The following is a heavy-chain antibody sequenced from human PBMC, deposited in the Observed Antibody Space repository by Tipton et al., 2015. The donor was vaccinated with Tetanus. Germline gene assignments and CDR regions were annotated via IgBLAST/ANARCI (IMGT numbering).Heavy chain of an antibody. J-gene: IGHJ4*02. CDR1: GGSLSNSLYY. CDR3: ARGWGSSWYYFDY. Sequence: TLSLTCAVSGGSLSNSLYYWGWIRQPPGKGLECLGSLFHTGTTFYNPSLRSRVTMSVDTSKRQFSLKLNSVTAADTAVYYCARGWGSSWYYFDYWGQGILVTVSS. D-gene: IGHD6-13*01. CDR2: LFHTGTT. V-gene: IGHV4-39*07.